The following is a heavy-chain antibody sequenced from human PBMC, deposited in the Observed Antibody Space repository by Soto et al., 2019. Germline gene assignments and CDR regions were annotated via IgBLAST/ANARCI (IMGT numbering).Heavy chain of an antibody. V-gene: IGHV5-51*01. CDR3: ARPGYYDSSGFFNFDH. J-gene: IGHJ4*02. CDR2: IYPDDSDT. Sequence: PGEPLKISCKASGYSFNTYWIGCVRKLPGKGLEWMGIIYPDDSDTRYSPSFQGQVTISADKSFTTVYLQWNSLKASDAAIYYCARPGYYDSSGFFNFDHWGQGTLVTVSS. CDR1: GYSFNTYW. D-gene: IGHD3-22*01.